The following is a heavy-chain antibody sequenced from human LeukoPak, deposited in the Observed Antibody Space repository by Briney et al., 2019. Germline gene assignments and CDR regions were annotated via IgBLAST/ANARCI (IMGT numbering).Heavy chain of an antibody. V-gene: IGHV4-39*07. Sequence: ETLSLTCTVSGGSISGTDLYWGWIRQLPGKGLEWIGNIHSSGNSFCNPSLKSRVTISVDTSKNQFSLELSSVTAADTAVYYCARDIWEGYYSYGTTWGQGTLVTVSS. J-gene: IGHJ4*02. CDR3: ARDIWEGYYSYGTT. CDR1: GGSISGTDLY. CDR2: IHSSGNS. D-gene: IGHD5-18*01.